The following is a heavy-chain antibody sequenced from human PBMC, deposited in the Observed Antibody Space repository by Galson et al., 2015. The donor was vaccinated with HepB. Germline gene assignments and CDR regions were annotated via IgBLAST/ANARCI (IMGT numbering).Heavy chain of an antibody. CDR2: IFPADSNT. Sequence: QSGAEVKKPGESLKISCKGSGYSSPTYWIGWVRQMPGKGLEWKGIIFPADSNTKYSPSFQGQVTISADMSISTAYLQWGSLKVSDTAMYYCARPAGRGYSTGRAPYYFDYWGQGTLVTVSS. D-gene: IGHD6-19*01. J-gene: IGHJ4*02. CDR1: GYSSPTYW. V-gene: IGHV5-51*03. CDR3: ARPAGRGYSTGRAPYYFDY.